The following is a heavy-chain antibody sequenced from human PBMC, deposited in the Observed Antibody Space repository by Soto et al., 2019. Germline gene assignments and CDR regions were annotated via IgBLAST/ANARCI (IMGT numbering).Heavy chain of an antibody. CDR1: GDSFSSNRAA. CDR2: TYYRSKWYS. CDR3: ARGREWKYGSSYYYGMDV. J-gene: IGHJ6*02. D-gene: IGHD3-3*01. V-gene: IGHV6-1*01. Sequence: SQTLSLTCAISGDSFSSNRAAWNWIRQSPSRGLEWLGRTYYRSKWYSDYAVSVQSRITINPDTSKNQFSLHLNSVTPDDTAIYYCARGREWKYGSSYYYGMDVWGQGTTVTVSS.